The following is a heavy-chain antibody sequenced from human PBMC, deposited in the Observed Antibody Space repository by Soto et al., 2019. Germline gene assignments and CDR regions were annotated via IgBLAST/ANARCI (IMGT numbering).Heavy chain of an antibody. CDR3: ARETYYHISAPGRTIDF. CDR1: GFTFSSHA. J-gene: IGHJ4*02. CDR2: ISYEGTNR. V-gene: IGHV3-30-3*01. Sequence: QVQLVESGGGVVQPGGSLRLSCAASGFTFSSHAMHWVRQAPGKGLEWMAVISYEGTNRFFADSVKGRFTISRDTSKNTLYLQMNSLRPDDTAAYYCARETYYHISAPGRTIDFWGRGTLVTVSS. D-gene: IGHD3-9*01.